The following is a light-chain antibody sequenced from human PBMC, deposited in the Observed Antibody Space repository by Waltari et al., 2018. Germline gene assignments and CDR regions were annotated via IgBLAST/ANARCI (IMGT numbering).Light chain of an antibody. Sequence: EIVMTQSPATLSVSPGERATLSSRASQSVSSNLAWYPQKPGQAPRLLIYGASTRATGIPARFSGSGSGTEFTLTISSLQSEDFAVYYCQQYNNWPKTFGQGTKVEIK. CDR3: QQYNNWPKT. V-gene: IGKV3-15*01. J-gene: IGKJ1*01. CDR1: QSVSSN. CDR2: GAS.